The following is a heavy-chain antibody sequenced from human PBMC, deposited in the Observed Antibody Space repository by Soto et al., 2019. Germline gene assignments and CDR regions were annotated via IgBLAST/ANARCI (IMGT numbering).Heavy chain of an antibody. CDR2: MNPGSGNT. J-gene: IGHJ5*02. V-gene: IGHV1-8*01. Sequence: ASVKVSCKASGYTFTNYEINWVRQATGQGLEWMGWMNPGSGNTGYAHKSQGRVTMTRNISISTSYMELSRLGSDDTAIYYCARMASSGSLNWFDPWGQGTLVTVSS. D-gene: IGHD3-10*01. CDR3: ARMASSGSLNWFDP. CDR1: GYTFTNYE.